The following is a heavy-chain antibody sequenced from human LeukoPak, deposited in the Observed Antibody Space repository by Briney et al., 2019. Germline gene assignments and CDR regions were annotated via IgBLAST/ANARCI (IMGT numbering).Heavy chain of an antibody. V-gene: IGHV1-46*01. D-gene: IGHD3-10*01. Sequence: ASVKVSCKASGGTFSSYAISWVRQAPGQGLEWMGIINPSGGSTSYAQKFQGRVTMTRDTSPSTVYMELSSLRSEDTAVYYCASGEIYWGQGTLVTVSS. CDR1: GGTFSSYA. J-gene: IGHJ4*02. CDR2: INPSGGST. CDR3: ASGEIY.